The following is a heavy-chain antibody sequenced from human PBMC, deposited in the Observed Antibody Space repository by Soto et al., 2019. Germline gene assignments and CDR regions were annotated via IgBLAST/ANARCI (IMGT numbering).Heavy chain of an antibody. J-gene: IGHJ6*02. Sequence: QVQLQESGPGLVKPSQTLSLTCTVSGGSISSGGYYWSWIRQHPGKGPEWIGYIYYSGSTYYNPSLKSRVTISVDTSKNQFSLKLSSVTAADTAVYYCARDLVNGDYYYGMDVWGQGTTVTVSS. V-gene: IGHV4-31*03. CDR3: ARDLVNGDYYYGMDV. CDR1: GGSISSGGYY. D-gene: IGHD4-17*01. CDR2: IYYSGST.